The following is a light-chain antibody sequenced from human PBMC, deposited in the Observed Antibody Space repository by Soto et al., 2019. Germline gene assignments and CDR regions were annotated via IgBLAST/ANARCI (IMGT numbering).Light chain of an antibody. CDR3: QEYNNWPWS. V-gene: IGKV3-15*01. CDR1: QSVSSN. J-gene: IGKJ1*01. CDR2: GAS. Sequence: EIVMPQSPATLSVSPGERGTLSCRASQSVSSNLAWYQQKPGQAPRLLIYGASTCATGIPARFSGSRSGTESTFTISSLQSEDVAVYYCQEYNNWPWSFGQGTKVESK.